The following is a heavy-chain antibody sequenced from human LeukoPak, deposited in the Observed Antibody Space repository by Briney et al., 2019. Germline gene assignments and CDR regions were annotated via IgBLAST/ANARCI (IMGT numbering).Heavy chain of an antibody. V-gene: IGHV3-30*01. CDR1: GFTFSNYW. CDR3: TRDRGPMNDFDS. J-gene: IGHJ4*02. D-gene: IGHD3-22*01. Sequence: GGSLRLSCAASGFTFSNYWMHWVRQTPGKGLEWVAVISNHGNDGFYADSVKGRFTISRDNSKNTLYLQMDSLRPEDTAVYYCTRDRGPMNDFDSWGQGTLVTVSS. CDR2: ISNHGNDG.